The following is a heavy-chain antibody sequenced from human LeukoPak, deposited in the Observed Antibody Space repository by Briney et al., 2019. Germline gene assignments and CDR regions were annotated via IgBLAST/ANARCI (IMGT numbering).Heavy chain of an antibody. J-gene: IGHJ3*02. D-gene: IGHD6-19*01. CDR1: AFTFSSYA. Sequence: GGSLRLSCAASAFTFSSYAMHWVRQAPGKGLEWVALISYDASNKYYADSVKGRFTISRDNSKNTLYLQLNSLRTEDTAVYYCAGGARGSGWRVFDIWGQGTMVTVS. V-gene: IGHV3-30*04. CDR2: ISYDASNK. CDR3: AGGARGSGWRVFDI.